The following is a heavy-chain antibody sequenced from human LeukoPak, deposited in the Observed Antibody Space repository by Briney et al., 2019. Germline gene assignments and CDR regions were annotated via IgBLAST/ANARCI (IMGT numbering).Heavy chain of an antibody. D-gene: IGHD5-12*01. V-gene: IGHV5-51*01. CDR1: GYSFTSYW. CDR3: ARHPPPLYSGYDLGFDY. J-gene: IGHJ4*02. CDR2: IYPGDSDT. Sequence: GESLKISCKGSGYSFTSYWIGWVRQMPGKGLEWMGIIYPGDSDTRYSTSFQGQVTISADKSISTAYLQWSSLKASDTAMYYCARHPPPLYSGYDLGFDYWGQGTLVTVSS.